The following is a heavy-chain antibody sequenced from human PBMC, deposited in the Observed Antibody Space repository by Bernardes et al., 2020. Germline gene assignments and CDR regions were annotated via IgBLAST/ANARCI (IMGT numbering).Heavy chain of an antibody. D-gene: IGHD3-3*01. CDR1: GFTFRSYA. Sequence: GGSLRLSCAASGFTFRSYAMSWVRQAPGKGLEWVSAISGSGGSTYYADSVKGRFTISRDNSKNTLYLQMNSLRAEDTAVYYCASPYYDFWSCHPFIRFYFTYGMDGWSQGTTVSVSS. CDR2: ISGSGGST. V-gene: IGHV3-23*01. CDR3: ASPYYDFWSCHPFIRFYFTYGMDG. J-gene: IGHJ6*02.